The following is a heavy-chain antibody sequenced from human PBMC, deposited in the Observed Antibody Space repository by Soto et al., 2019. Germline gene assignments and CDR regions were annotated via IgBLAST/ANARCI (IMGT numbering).Heavy chain of an antibody. CDR3: AYRLPYNMNWESGWFDP. CDR1: GFSLSTHGVA. J-gene: IGHJ5*02. Sequence: QTTLKESGPTLVKPTQTLTLTCTFSGFSLSTHGVAVGWIRQPPGKALECLAIIYWDDDKRYNPSLKNRLTITMDTSKNQVVLTMTNVDPVDTATYRCAYRLPYNMNWESGWFDPWGQGTLVTVSS. CDR2: IYWDDDK. D-gene: IGHD1-7*01. V-gene: IGHV2-5*02.